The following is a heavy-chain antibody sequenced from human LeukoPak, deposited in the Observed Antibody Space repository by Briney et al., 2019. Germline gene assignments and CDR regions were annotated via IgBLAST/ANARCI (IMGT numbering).Heavy chain of an antibody. D-gene: IGHD3-22*01. Sequence: SVKVSCKASGGTFSSYAISWVRQAPGQGLEWMGGIIPIFGTANYAQKFQGRVTITTDESTSTAYMELSSLRSEDTAVYYCAGSHGYDSSGYYPNYYYYYMDVWGKGTTVTVSS. J-gene: IGHJ6*03. CDR3: AGSHGYDSSGYYPNYYYYYMDV. CDR1: GGTFSSYA. V-gene: IGHV1-69*05. CDR2: IIPIFGTA.